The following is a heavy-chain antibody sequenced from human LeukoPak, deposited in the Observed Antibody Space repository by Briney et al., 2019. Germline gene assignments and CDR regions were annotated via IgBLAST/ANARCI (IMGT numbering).Heavy chain of an antibody. Sequence: GGSLRLSCAASGFTFSSYAMSWVRQAPGKGLEWVSAISGSGGSTFYADSVRGRITISRDNSKNTVSLQMSSLRVEDTAIYYCAKDILRWSFDSWGQGILVTVSS. CDR3: AKDILRWSFDS. J-gene: IGHJ4*02. V-gene: IGHV3-23*01. CDR2: ISGSGGST. CDR1: GFTFSSYA. D-gene: IGHD2-21*01.